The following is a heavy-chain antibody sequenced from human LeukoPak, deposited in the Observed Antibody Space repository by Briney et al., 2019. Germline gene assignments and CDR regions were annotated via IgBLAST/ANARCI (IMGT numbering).Heavy chain of an antibody. Sequence: GGSLRLSCAASGFTLSSNWMHWVRQAPGKGLVWVSRINSDGSSTSYADSVKGRFTISRDNAKNTLYLQMNSLRAEDTAVYYCARVSPLGYCSSTSCGLFFDIWGQGTMVTVSS. V-gene: IGHV3-74*01. J-gene: IGHJ3*02. D-gene: IGHD2-2*01. CDR2: INSDGSST. CDR1: GFTLSSNW. CDR3: ARVSPLGYCSSTSCGLFFDI.